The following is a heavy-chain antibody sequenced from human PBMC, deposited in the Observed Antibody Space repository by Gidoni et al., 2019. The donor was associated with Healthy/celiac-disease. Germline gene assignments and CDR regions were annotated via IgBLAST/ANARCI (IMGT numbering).Heavy chain of an antibody. CDR3: ARADRCGYCGGDCYCAFDI. J-gene: IGHJ3*02. V-gene: IGHV1-69*01. CDR2: IIPIFVTA. Sequence: SGGTFSSYAISWVRQAPGQGLEWMGGIIPIFVTANYAQNFQVRVTITADESTSTAYMELSSLRSEDTAVYYCARADRCGYCGGDCYCAFDIWCQGTMVTVSS. D-gene: IGHD2-21*02. CDR1: GGTFSSYA.